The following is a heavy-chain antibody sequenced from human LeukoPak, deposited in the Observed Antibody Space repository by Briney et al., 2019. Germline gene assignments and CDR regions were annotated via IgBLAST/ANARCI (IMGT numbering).Heavy chain of an antibody. CDR2: ISSSSSYK. V-gene: IGHV3-21*01. CDR3: ARSAAGTYY. J-gene: IGHJ4*02. D-gene: IGHD1-1*01. CDR1: GFTLSSYS. Sequence: KPGGSLRLSCVASGFTLSSYSMNWVRQAPGKGLEWVSSISSSSSYKYYADSVKGRFTTSRDNAKNSLYLQMNSLRAEDTAVYYCARSAAGTYYWGQGTLVTVSS.